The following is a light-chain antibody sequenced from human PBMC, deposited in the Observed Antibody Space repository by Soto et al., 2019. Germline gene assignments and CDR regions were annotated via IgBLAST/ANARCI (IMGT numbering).Light chain of an antibody. V-gene: IGKV3-20*01. Sequence: EIVLTQSPGTLSLSAGESASLSCRASQSVSTSVAWYQQKPGQAPRLLLYGASSWATGIPDRFSGSGSGTDFTLTINRLEPEDFAVYYCQQYHTTPWTFGRGTKVXVK. CDR1: QSVSTS. CDR3: QQYHTTPWT. CDR2: GAS. J-gene: IGKJ1*01.